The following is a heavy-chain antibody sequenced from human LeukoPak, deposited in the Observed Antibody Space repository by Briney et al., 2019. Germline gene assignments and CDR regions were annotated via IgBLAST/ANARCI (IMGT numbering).Heavy chain of an antibody. V-gene: IGHV4-39*01. D-gene: IGHD4-23*01. CDR3: ANSANYGGNSGYFDY. J-gene: IGHJ4*02. CDR1: GGSLTNDTYY. CDR2: IFHSGSA. Sequence: TSETLSLTCTVSGGSLTNDTYYWGWIRQPPGKGLRWIGNIFHSGSAYYSPSLESRVTISVDTSKKQFSLKLSSVTAADTAVYYCANSANYGGNSGYFDYWGQGTLVTVSS.